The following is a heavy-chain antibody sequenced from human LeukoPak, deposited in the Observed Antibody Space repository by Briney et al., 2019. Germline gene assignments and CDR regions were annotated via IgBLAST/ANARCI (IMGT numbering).Heavy chain of an antibody. CDR2: IWYDGSNE. CDR3: AKGRGDIVGTIDQ. V-gene: IGHV3-33*06. Sequence: GGSLRLSCAASGFTFSSYGMHWVRQAPGRGLEWVAIIWYDGSNEYYADSVKGRFTISRDNSKNTLYLQMNSLRAEDTAVYYCAKGRGDIVGTIDQWGQGTLVTVSS. CDR1: GFTFSSYG. D-gene: IGHD5-12*01. J-gene: IGHJ4*02.